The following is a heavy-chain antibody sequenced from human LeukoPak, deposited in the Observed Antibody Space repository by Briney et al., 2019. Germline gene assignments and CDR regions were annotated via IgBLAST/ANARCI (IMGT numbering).Heavy chain of an antibody. CDR2: IKPSGSEK. D-gene: IGHD2-21*02. CDR1: GFTFSDYW. V-gene: IGHV3-7*01. J-gene: IGHJ3*02. CDR3: ARDLDTYVVLTAYDTFDI. Sequence: PGGSLRLSCEGSGFTFSDYWMTRVRQAPEKGLEWVANIKPSGSEKHYADSVEGRFTISRDNAKNSLYLQMNSLRAEDTAVYYCARDLDTYVVLTAYDTFDIWGQGTMVTVSS.